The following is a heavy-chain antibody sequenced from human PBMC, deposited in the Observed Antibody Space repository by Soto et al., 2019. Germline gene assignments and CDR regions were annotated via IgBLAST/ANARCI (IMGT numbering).Heavy chain of an antibody. CDR3: ARDLRDSSSWYLIGDYYYMDV. V-gene: IGHV3-7*01. Sequence: GGSLRLSCAASGFTFSSYWMSWVRQAPGKGLEWVANIKQDGSEKYYVDSVKGRFTISRDNAKNSLYLQMNSLRAEDTAVYYCARDLRDSSSWYLIGDYYYMDVWGKGTTVTVSS. J-gene: IGHJ6*03. CDR1: GFTFSSYW. D-gene: IGHD6-13*01. CDR2: IKQDGSEK.